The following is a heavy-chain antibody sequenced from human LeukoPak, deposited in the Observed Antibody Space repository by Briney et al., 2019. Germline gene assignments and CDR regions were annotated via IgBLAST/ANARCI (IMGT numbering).Heavy chain of an antibody. V-gene: IGHV3-30*04. J-gene: IGHJ4*02. Sequence: PGGSLRLSCAASGFTFSSYAMHWVRQAPGKGLEWVAVISYDGSNKYYADSVKGRFTISRDNSKNTLYLQMNSLRAEDTAVYYCASLLTATTGYWGQGTLVTVSS. CDR1: GFTFSSYA. D-gene: IGHD4-17*01. CDR2: ISYDGSNK. CDR3: ASLLTATTGY.